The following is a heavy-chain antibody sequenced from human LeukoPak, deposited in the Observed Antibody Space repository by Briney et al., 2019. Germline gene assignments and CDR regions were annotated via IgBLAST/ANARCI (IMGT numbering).Heavy chain of an antibody. CDR1: GGSISSSSYY. D-gene: IGHD4-17*01. J-gene: IGHJ4*02. Sequence: KPSETLSLTCTVSGGSISSSSYYWGWIRQPPGRGLEWIGSIYYSGSTYYNPSLKSRVTISVDTSKNQFSLKLSSVTAADTAVYYCARQGRDGDYFDYWGQGTLVTVSS. V-gene: IGHV4-39*01. CDR2: IYYSGST. CDR3: ARQGRDGDYFDY.